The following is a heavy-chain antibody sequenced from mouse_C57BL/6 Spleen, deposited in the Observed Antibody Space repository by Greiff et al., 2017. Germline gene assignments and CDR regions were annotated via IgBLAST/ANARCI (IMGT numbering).Heavy chain of an antibody. D-gene: IGHD2-2*01. CDR2: ISGGGGNT. Sequence: EVNVVESGGGLVKPGGSLKLSCAASGFTFSSYTMSWVRQTPEKRLEWVATISGGGGNTYYPDSVKGRFTISRDNAKNTLYLQMSSLRSEDTALYDCARRGYYYAMDYWGQGTSVTVSS. CDR3: ARRGYYYAMDY. J-gene: IGHJ4*01. V-gene: IGHV5-9*01. CDR1: GFTFSSYT.